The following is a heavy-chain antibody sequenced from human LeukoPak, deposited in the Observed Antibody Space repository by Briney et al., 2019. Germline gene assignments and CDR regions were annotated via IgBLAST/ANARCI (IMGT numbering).Heavy chain of an antibody. CDR1: GFTFSSYA. V-gene: IGHV3-23*01. J-gene: IGHJ3*02. CDR2: ISGSGGST. D-gene: IGHD5-18*01. CDR3: AKVRIQLWLFGAFDI. Sequence: GGSLRLSCAASGFTFSSYAMSWVRQAPGKGLEWVSAISGSGGSTYYADSVKSRFTISRDNSKNTLYLQMNSLRAEDTAVYYCAKVRIQLWLFGAFDIWGQGTMVTVSS.